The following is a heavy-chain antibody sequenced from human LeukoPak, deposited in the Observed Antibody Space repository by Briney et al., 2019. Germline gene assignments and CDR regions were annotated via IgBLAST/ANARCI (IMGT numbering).Heavy chain of an antibody. CDR2: IYYSGST. CDR1: GGSMSGYF. J-gene: IGHJ1*01. CDR3: ARSITSSWYGDFQH. V-gene: IGHV4-59*01. D-gene: IGHD6-13*01. Sequence: SETLSLTCTVSGGSMSGYFWSWIRQPPGKRLEWIGYIYYSGSTNYNPSLKSRVTISVDTSKNQFSLKLSSVTAADTAVYYCARSITSSWYGDFQHWGQGTLVTVSS.